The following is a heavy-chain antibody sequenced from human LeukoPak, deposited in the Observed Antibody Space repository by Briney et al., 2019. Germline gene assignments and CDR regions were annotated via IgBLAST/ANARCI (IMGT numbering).Heavy chain of an antibody. Sequence: ASVTVSCKASGYTFTSQFMNWVRQAPGQGLEWMGIINPYGGSTSYAQKFQGRVTMTRDTSTSTVYMEVSSLRSEDSAVYYCARSMSHGGHFDYWGQGTLVTVSS. D-gene: IGHD3-16*01. CDR1: GYTFTSQF. CDR3: ARSMSHGGHFDY. CDR2: INPYGGST. V-gene: IGHV1-46*01. J-gene: IGHJ4*02.